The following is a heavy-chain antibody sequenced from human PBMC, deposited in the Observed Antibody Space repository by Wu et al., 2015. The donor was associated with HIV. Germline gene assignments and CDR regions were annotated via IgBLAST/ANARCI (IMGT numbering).Heavy chain of an antibody. J-gene: IGHJ4*02. V-gene: IGHV1-69*13. Sequence: QVQLLQSGAEVKNPGSSVRVSCKASGATFTSYALSRVRQAPGQGLEWMGRLIPMYGTANYAQKFQGRVTITADESTSTAYMDVSSLRSDDTAVYYCAGGGGRTSMDPFDFWGQGTLVTVSS. CDR3: AGGGGRTSMDPFDF. CDR1: GATFTSYA. CDR2: LIPMYGTA. D-gene: IGHD5-18*01.